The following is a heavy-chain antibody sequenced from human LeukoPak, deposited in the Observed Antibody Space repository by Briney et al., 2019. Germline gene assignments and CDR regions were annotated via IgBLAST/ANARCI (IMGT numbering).Heavy chain of an antibody. CDR1: GFTFSSDG. CDR3: AKDWIPLDYDSSGDIVY. J-gene: IGHJ4*02. CDR2: ISYDGSNK. Sequence: PGGSLRLSCAASGFTFSSDGVHWVRQAPGKGLEWVAVISYDGSNKYYADSVKGRFTISRDNSKNTLYLQMNSLRAEDTAVYYCAKDWIPLDYDSSGDIVYWGQGTLVTVSS. V-gene: IGHV3-30*18. D-gene: IGHD3-22*01.